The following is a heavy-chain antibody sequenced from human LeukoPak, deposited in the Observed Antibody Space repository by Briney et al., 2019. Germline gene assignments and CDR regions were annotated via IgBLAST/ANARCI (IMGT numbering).Heavy chain of an antibody. J-gene: IGHJ4*02. V-gene: IGHV3-9*01. CDR1: GLSFDDYG. CDR2: ISRNSDSI. D-gene: IGHD3-10*01. Sequence: GGSLRLSSAASGLSFDDYGMHWFRQAPGRGLEWVSGISRNSDSIAYADSVRGRFTISRDNAKNSLYLQMNSLRADDTAFYYCAKRGQGFDYWGQGTLVTVSS. CDR3: AKRGQGFDY.